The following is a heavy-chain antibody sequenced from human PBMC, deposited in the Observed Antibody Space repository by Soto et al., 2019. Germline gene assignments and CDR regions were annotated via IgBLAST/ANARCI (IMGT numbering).Heavy chain of an antibody. CDR1: GFTFSSYG. J-gene: IGHJ6*02. V-gene: IGHV3-30*18. CDR3: AKDQSGYYYYGMDV. CDR2: ISYDGSNK. Sequence: GGSLRLSCVASGFTFSSYGMHWVRQAPGKGLEWVAVISYDGSNKYYADSVKGRFTISRDNSKNTLYLQMNSLRAEDTAVYYCAKDQSGYYYYGMDVWGQGTTVTVSS.